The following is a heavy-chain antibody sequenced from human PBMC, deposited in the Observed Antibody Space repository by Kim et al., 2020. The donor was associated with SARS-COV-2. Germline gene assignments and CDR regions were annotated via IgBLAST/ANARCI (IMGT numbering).Heavy chain of an antibody. CDR2: GST. Sequence: GSTYYNPPLKSRVTISVDTSKNQFSLKLSSVTAADTAVYYCARHDYDSNYWGQGTLVTVSS. CDR3: ARHDYDSNY. V-gene: IGHV4-39*01. J-gene: IGHJ4*02. D-gene: IGHD3-22*01.